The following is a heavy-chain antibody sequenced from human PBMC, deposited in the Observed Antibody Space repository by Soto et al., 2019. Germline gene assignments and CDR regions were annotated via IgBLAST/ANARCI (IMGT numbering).Heavy chain of an antibody. J-gene: IGHJ4*02. Sequence: ASVKVSCKASGYTFTSYNIYWVRQATGQGLEWMGWMNPNTGNSGYAQKFQGRVTMTSDTSISTAHMELSSLRSEDTAVYYCARRAETNGWNGFGADKYYFDFWGQGTLVPSPQ. D-gene: IGHD1-1*01. CDR3: ARRAETNGWNGFGADKYYFDF. V-gene: IGHV1-8*01. CDR1: GYTFTSYN. CDR2: MNPNTGNS.